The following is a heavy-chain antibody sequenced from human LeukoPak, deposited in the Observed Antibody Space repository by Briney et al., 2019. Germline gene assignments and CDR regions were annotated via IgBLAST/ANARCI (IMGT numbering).Heavy chain of an antibody. CDR1: GFTFSSYA. V-gene: IGHV3-30*01. D-gene: IGHD1-1*01. Sequence: GRSLRLSCAASGFTFSSYAMHWVRPAPGKGLEWVAVTSYHGSNKYYADSVKGRFTISRDNSKNTLYLQMNSLRAEDTAVYYCARTSSGTRDAFDIWGQGTMVTVSS. CDR2: TSYHGSNK. J-gene: IGHJ3*02. CDR3: ARTSSGTRDAFDI.